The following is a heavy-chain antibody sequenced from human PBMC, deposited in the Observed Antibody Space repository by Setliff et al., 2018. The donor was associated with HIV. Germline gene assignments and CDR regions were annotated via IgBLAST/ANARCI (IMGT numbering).Heavy chain of an antibody. CDR1: GGSISSHY. V-gene: IGHV4-59*11. CDR3: ARDYYDSIGAFDI. Sequence: SETLSLTCTVSGGSISSHYWSWIRQPPGKGLEWIGSIYYSGSTNYNPSLTSRVTISVDTSKNQFSLKLSSVTAADTAVYYCARDYYDSIGAFDIWGQGTMVTVSS. J-gene: IGHJ3*02. D-gene: IGHD3-22*01. CDR2: IYYSGST.